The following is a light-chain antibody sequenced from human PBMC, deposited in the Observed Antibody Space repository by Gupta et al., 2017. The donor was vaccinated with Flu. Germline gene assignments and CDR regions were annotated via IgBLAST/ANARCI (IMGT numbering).Light chain of an antibody. CDR1: QTVGSD. V-gene: IGKV3-15*01. CDR3: QQYNNWPPLT. Sequence: IVMTQSPATLSVSTGERANVSCRASQTVGSDLARYQQKPVQAPRLLIYDASVRATGVAARFTGSGSGTEFTLTINSLQSEDFAVYYCQQYNNWPPLTFGGGTKVEIK. CDR2: DAS. J-gene: IGKJ4*01.